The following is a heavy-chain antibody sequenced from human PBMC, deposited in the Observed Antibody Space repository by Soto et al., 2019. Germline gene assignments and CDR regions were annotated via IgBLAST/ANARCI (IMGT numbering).Heavy chain of an antibody. CDR3: AREAHSYDKAFDP. CDR2: IIPIFGTA. CDR1: GGTFSSYA. J-gene: IGHJ5*02. D-gene: IGHD3-16*01. Sequence: GASVKVSCKASGGTFSSYAISWVRQAPGQGLEWMGGIIPIFGTANYAQKFQGRVTITADESTSTAYMELSSLRSEDTAVYYCAREAHSYDKAFDPWGQGTLVTVSS. V-gene: IGHV1-69*13.